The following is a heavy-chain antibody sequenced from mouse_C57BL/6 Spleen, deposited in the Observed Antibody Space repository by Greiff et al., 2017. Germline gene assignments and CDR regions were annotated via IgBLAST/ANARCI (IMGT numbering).Heavy chain of an antibody. Sequence: VQLQQSGPELVRPGVSVKISCKGSGYTFTDYAMHWVKQSPAQSLEWIGVISTYYGDASYNQKFKDKATLTVDKSSSTAYMGLARLTSEDSAVYYCAGEVLVASYFDDWGQGTTLTVSS. D-gene: IGHD1-1*01. CDR2: ISTYYGDA. CDR3: AGEVLVASYFDD. V-gene: IGHV1-67*01. CDR1: GYTFTDYA. J-gene: IGHJ2*01.